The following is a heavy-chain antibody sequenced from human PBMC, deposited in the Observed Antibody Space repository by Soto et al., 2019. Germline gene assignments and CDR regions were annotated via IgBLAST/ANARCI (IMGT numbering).Heavy chain of an antibody. D-gene: IGHD5-12*01. Sequence: QVQLVESGGGVVQPGRSLRLSCAASGFTFSSYGMHWVRQAPGKGLEWVAVIWYDGSNKYYADSVKGRFTISRDNSKNTLYLQMNSLRAEDMAVYYCAREAVEMATKFKYYYYGMDVWGQGTTVTVSS. CDR1: GFTFSSYG. CDR3: AREAVEMATKFKYYYYGMDV. V-gene: IGHV3-33*01. CDR2: IWYDGSNK. J-gene: IGHJ6*02.